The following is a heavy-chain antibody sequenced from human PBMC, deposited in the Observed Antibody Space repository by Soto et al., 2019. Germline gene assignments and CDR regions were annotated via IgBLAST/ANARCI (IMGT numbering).Heavy chain of an antibody. V-gene: IGHV3-33*01. CDR3: ARDPTSSGWYLGMDV. J-gene: IGHJ6*02. CDR1: GFTFSSYG. CDR2: IWYDGSNK. Sequence: PGGSLRLSCAASGFTFSSYGMRWVRQAPGKGLEWVAVIWYDGSNKYYADSVKGRFTISRDNSKNTLYLQMNSLRAEDTAVYYCARDPTSSGWYLGMDVWGQGTTVTVSS. D-gene: IGHD6-19*01.